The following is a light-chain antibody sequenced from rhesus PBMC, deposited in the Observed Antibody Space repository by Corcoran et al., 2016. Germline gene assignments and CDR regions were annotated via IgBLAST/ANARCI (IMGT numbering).Light chain of an antibody. V-gene: IGKV2-65*01. CDR2: MVS. CDR3: RRNTHVPFA. CDR1: QSLVHSNGNAY. Sequence: DIVMTQSPLSLSITPGQPASIPCRSSQSLVHSNGNAYLRWYQQNTGQPPRRLIYMVSNLDSGVPDRFSGSGAGTEFTLKISRVEAEDVGVSYCRRNTHVPFAFGPGAKLDIK. J-gene: IGKJ3*01.